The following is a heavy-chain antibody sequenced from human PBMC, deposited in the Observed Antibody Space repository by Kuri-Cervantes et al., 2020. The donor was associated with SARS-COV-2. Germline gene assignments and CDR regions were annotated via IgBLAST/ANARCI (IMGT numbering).Heavy chain of an antibody. D-gene: IGHD2-15*01. CDR2: ISYDGSNK. J-gene: IGHJ4*02. CDR1: GITLSSYA. Sequence: GESLKISGAASGITLSSYAMHWVRQAPGKGLEWVAVISYDGSNKFYADSVKGRFTISRDNSKNTLYLQMNSLRAEDTAVYYCAKDQHGIVVVVAAIDYWGQGTLVTVSS. V-gene: IGHV3-30*04. CDR3: AKDQHGIVVVVAAIDY.